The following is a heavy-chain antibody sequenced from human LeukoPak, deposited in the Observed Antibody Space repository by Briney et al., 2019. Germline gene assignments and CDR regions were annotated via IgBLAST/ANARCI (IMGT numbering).Heavy chain of an antibody. J-gene: IGHJ4*02. CDR1: GGSFSGCT. CDR3: VRRGYDSGQEIGDY. V-gene: IGHV4-34*01. D-gene: IGHD5-18*01. Sequence: SETLSLTCGVYGGSFSGCTWDWIRQPPGKGLEWIGEINDIGNTNYNPSLKSRLTISVDKSKNQFSLKVNSVTAADTAVYYCVRRGYDSGQEIGDYWGQGTLVTVSS. CDR2: INDIGNT.